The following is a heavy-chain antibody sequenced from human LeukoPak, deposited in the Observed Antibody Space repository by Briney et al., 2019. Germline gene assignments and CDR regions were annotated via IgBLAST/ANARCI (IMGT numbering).Heavy chain of an antibody. D-gene: IGHD5-18*01. CDR2: IIPIFGTA. CDR1: GGTFSSYA. Sequence: SVKVSCKASGGTFSSYAISWVRQAPGQGLEWMGGIIPIFGTANYAQKFQGRVTITADESTSTAYMELSSLRSEDTAVYYCARTVTGIQPYDYFDYWGQGTLVTVSS. J-gene: IGHJ4*02. CDR3: ARTVTGIQPYDYFDY. V-gene: IGHV1-69*01.